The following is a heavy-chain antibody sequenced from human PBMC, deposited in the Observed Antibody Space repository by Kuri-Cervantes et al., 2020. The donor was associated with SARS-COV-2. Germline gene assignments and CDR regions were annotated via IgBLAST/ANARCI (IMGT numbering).Heavy chain of an antibody. CDR3: ASSDRLGEGLRDPLYREGVIQV. Sequence: GGSLRLSCKASGYTFTGYYMHWVRQAPGQGLEWMGWINPNSGGTNYAQKFQGRVTMTRDTSISTAYTELSRLRSDDTAVYYCASSDRLGEGLRDPLYREGVIQVWGQGTLVTVSS. CDR2: INPNSGGT. J-gene: IGHJ4*02. D-gene: IGHD3-10*01. CDR1: GYTFTGYY. V-gene: IGHV1-2*02.